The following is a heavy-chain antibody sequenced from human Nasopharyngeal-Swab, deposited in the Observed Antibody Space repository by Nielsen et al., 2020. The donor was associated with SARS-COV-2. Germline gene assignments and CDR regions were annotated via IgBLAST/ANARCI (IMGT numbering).Heavy chain of an antibody. V-gene: IGHV3-9*01. CDR1: GFTFDDYA. CDR2: ISWNSGST. CDR3: AKTATGTTEDDAFDI. D-gene: IGHD1-1*01. Sequence: GGSLRLSCAASGFTFDDYAMHWVRQAPGKGLEWVSGISWNSGSTGYADSVKGRFTISRDNAKNSLYLQMNSLRAEDTALYYCAKTATGTTEDDAFDIWSQGTMVTVSS. J-gene: IGHJ3*02.